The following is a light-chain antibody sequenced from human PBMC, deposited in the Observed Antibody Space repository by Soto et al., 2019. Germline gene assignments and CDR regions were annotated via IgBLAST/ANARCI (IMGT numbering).Light chain of an antibody. J-gene: IGLJ2*01. CDR3: RSYTCSSTHVV. Sequence: QSALTQPASVSGSPGQSITISCTGTSSDVGGYNYVSWYQQHPGKAPKLMIYDVSNRPSGVSNRFSGSKSANTASLTISGLQAEDEADYYCRSYTCSSTHVVFGGGTKLTVL. CDR2: DVS. V-gene: IGLV2-14*01. CDR1: SSDVGGYNY.